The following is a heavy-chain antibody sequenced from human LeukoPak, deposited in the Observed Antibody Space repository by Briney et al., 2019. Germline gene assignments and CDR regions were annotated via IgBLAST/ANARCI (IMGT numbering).Heavy chain of an antibody. Sequence: GGSLRLSCAASGFTFSSYGMSWVRQAPGKGLEWVSSIRSSTSDTYCADSVKGRFIISRDNAKNSLYLQMSSLRAEDTAVYYCVRSGWYYWGQGTLVTVSS. J-gene: IGHJ4*02. CDR2: IRSSTSDT. CDR3: VRSGWYY. D-gene: IGHD6-19*01. V-gene: IGHV3-21*01. CDR1: GFTFSSYG.